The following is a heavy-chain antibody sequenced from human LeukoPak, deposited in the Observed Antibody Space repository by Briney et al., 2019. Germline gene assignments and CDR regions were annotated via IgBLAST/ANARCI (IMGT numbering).Heavy chain of an antibody. J-gene: IGHJ3*02. CDR3: ARGTGYDSSGYYGNEDAFDI. D-gene: IGHD3-22*01. CDR1: GGSLCSYY. CDR2: IYYSGST. Sequence: SETLSLTCTVSGGSLCSYYWSWIRQPPAKGLEWIGYIYYSGSTNYNPSLKSRVTISVDTSMNQFSLKLRSVTAADTAVYYCARGTGYDSSGYYGNEDAFDIWGQGTMVTVSS. V-gene: IGHV4-59*01.